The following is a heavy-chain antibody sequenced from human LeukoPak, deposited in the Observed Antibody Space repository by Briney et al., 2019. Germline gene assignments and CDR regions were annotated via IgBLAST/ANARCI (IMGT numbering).Heavy chain of an antibody. Sequence: GSLRLSCEASGFSFSDYYMSWIRQPPGKGLEWIAYIRSGATTIYYADSEKGRFTISRDDAKNSLYLQMNSLRAEDTAVYYCARERYYSGWSEGKAIIYWGQGTLVTVSS. D-gene: IGHD6-19*01. CDR2: IRSGATTI. V-gene: IGHV3-11*04. J-gene: IGHJ4*02. CDR1: GFSFSDYY. CDR3: ARERYYSGWSEGKAIIY.